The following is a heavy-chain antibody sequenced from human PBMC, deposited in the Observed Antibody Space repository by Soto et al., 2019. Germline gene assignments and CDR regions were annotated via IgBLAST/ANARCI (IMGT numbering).Heavy chain of an antibody. J-gene: IGHJ4*02. D-gene: IGHD3-22*01. CDR1: GFTFSSYA. CDR3: TKSPGMYYYDSSGYYHYDY. V-gene: IGHV3-23*01. Sequence: GGSLRLSCAASGFTFSSYAMSWVRQAPGKGLEWVSAISGSGVSTYYADSVKGRFTISRDNSKNTLYLQMNSLRAEDTAVYYCTKSPGMYYYDSSGYYHYDYWGQGTLVTVSS. CDR2: ISGSGVST.